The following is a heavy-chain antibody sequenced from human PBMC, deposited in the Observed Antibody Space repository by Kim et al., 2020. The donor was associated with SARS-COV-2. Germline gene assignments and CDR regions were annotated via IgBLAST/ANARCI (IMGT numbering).Heavy chain of an antibody. J-gene: IGHJ4*02. D-gene: IGHD1-26*01. CDR2: SCSTI. Sequence: SCSTIYYADSVKGRFTISRDNAKNSLYLQMNSLRAEDTAVYYCAGRLDYWGQGTLVTVSS. CDR3: AGRLDY. V-gene: IGHV3-48*01.